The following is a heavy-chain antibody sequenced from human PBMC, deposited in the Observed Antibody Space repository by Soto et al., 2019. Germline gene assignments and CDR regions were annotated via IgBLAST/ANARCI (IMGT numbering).Heavy chain of an antibody. CDR1: GFTFGDYA. V-gene: IGHV3-49*03. CDR3: AKGLLLEWSPPYGMDV. J-gene: IGHJ6*02. CDR2: IRSKAYGGTT. Sequence: GGSLRLSCTASGFTFGDYAMSWFRQAPGKGLEWVGFIRSKAYGGTTEYAASVKGRFTISRDDSKSIAYLQMNSLKTEDTALYYCAKGLLLEWSPPYGMDVWGQGTTVTVS. D-gene: IGHD3-3*01.